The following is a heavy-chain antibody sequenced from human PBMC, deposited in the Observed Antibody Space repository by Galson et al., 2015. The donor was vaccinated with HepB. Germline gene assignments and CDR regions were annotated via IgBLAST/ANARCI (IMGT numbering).Heavy chain of an antibody. Sequence: SVKVSCKASGYTFTNYAMNWVRQAPGQGLEWMGWFNTNTGNPTYAQGFTGRFVFSLDTSVSTAYLQISSLKAEDTAVYYCAREGKQWLVYYFDYWGQGTLLTVSS. CDR1: GYTFTNYA. CDR2: FNTNTGNP. V-gene: IGHV7-4-1*02. D-gene: IGHD6-19*01. CDR3: AREGKQWLVYYFDY. J-gene: IGHJ4*02.